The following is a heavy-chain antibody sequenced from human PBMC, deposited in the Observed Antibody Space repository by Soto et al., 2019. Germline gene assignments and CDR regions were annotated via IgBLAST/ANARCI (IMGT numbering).Heavy chain of an antibody. CDR3: ARRKSSGDKLDY. CDR2: IYYSGST. V-gene: IGHV4-30-4*01. Sequence: SETLSLTCTVSGGSISSGDYYWSCILQPPGKGLEWIGYIYYSGSTYYNPSLKSRVTISVDTSKNQFSLKLSSVTAADTAVYYCARRKSSGDKLDYWGQGTLVTVSS. CDR1: GGSISSGDYY. J-gene: IGHJ4*02. D-gene: IGHD2-15*01.